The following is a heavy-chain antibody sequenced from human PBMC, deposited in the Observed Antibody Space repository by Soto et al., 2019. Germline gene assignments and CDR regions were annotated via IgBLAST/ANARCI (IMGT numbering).Heavy chain of an antibody. V-gene: IGHV3-11*05. CDR3: ARYYYDSSGYYPNSYYYGLDV. J-gene: IGHJ6*02. CDR1: GFTFSDYY. D-gene: IGHD3-22*01. CDR2: ISSSSSYT. Sequence: QVQLVENGGGLVKPGGSMRISCAASGFTFSDYYMSWIRQAPGKGLEWVSYISSSSSYTDYADSVKGRITISRDNGKNSLYLQMNILRAEYKAVYYYARYYYDSSGYYPNSYYYGLDVWAQVTTVTVSS.